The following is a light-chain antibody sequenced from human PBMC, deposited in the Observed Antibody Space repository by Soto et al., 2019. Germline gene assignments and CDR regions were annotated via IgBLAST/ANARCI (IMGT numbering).Light chain of an antibody. CDR1: NIESTG. CDR3: QVWHSGSDQYV. Sequence: SYELTQPPSVSVAPGQTAEISCGCDNIESTGVHWYQQKPGQAPVLVVYDDSDRPSEIPERFSGSNSGNTATLTISRVEAGDEADYYCQVWHSGSDQYVFGAGTKLTVL. CDR2: DDS. J-gene: IGLJ1*01. V-gene: IGLV3-21*02.